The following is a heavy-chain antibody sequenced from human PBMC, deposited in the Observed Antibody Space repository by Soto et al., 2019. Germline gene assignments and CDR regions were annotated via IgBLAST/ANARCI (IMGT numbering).Heavy chain of an antibody. CDR2: ISYDGSNK. Sequence: PGGSLRLSCAASGFTFSSYGMHWVRQAPGKGLEWVAVISYDGSNKYYADSVKGRFTISRDNSKNTLYLQMNSLRAEDTAVYYSEPRVDTITPFDYWGQGTLVTVSS. CDR3: EPRVDTITPFDY. CDR1: GFTFSSYG. V-gene: IGHV3-30*03. D-gene: IGHD5-12*01. J-gene: IGHJ4*02.